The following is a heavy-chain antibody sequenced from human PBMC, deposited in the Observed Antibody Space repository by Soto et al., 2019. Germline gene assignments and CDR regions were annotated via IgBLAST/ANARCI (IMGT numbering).Heavy chain of an antibody. CDR3: ARGNYIGWNRYFDY. J-gene: IGHJ4*02. CDR2: INHSGST. CDR1: GGSFSSYY. Sequence: QVQLQQWGAGLLKPSETLSLTCAVYGGSFSSYYWSWIRQPPGKGLEWIGEINHSGSTNYNPSLKSRVTISVDTSKNQFSLKLSSVTAADTAVYYCARGNYIGWNRYFDYWGQGTLVTVSS. D-gene: IGHD1-1*01. V-gene: IGHV4-34*01.